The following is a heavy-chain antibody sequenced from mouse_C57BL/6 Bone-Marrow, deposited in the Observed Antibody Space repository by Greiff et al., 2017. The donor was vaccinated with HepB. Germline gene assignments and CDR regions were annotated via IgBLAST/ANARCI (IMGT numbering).Heavy chain of an antibody. CDR3: ARGGLRRFDY. Sequence: EVQLQQSGAELVKPGASVKLSCTASGFNIKDYYMHWVKQRTEQGLEWIGRIDPEDGDTKYDPKFQGKATITADTASNTAYLQLSSLTSEDTSVYYCARGGLRRFDYWGQGTTLTVSS. CDR2: IDPEDGDT. D-gene: IGHD2-2*01. J-gene: IGHJ2*01. V-gene: IGHV14-2*01. CDR1: GFNIKDYY.